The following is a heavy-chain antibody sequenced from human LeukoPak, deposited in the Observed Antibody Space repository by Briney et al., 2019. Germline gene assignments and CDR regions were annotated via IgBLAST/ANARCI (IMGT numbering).Heavy chain of an antibody. CDR2: IHYTGST. CDR3: ARDGFLEWLLDY. V-gene: IGHV4-59*12. CDR1: GGSIGGSH. Sequence: SETLSLTCIVSGGSIGGSHWSWIRQPPGKGLEWIGYIHYTGSTNYNPSLKSRVTISVDTSKNQFSLKLSSVTAADTAVYYCARDGFLEWLLDYWGQGTLVTVSS. J-gene: IGHJ4*02. D-gene: IGHD3-3*01.